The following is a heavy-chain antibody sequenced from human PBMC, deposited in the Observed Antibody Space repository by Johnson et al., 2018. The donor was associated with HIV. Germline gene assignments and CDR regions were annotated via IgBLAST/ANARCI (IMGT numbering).Heavy chain of an antibody. CDR3: TTDPSGGSPFDAFGI. CDR1: GFTFSSYG. D-gene: IGHD2-15*01. V-gene: IGHV3-15*01. J-gene: IGHJ3*02. CDR2: IKSKTDGGTT. Sequence: VQLVESGGGVVQPGRSLRLSCAASGFTFSSYGMHWVRQAPGKGLEWVGRIKSKTDGGTTDYAAPVKGRFTISRDDSKNTLDLQMNSLKTEDTAVYYCTTDPSGGSPFDAFGIWGQGTMVTVSS.